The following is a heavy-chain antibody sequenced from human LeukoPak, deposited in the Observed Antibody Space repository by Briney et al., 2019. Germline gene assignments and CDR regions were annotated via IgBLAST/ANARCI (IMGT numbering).Heavy chain of an antibody. CDR3: ARVRGYCSSNSCYTKPFFDY. J-gene: IGHJ4*02. CDR2: ISGYNGDT. CDR1: EYTFTSYG. Sequence: ASVKVSCKASEYTFTSYGITWVRQAPGQGLELMGWISGYNGDTNYVQKLQGRVTMTTDTSTNTAYMELRSLRSDDTAVYYCARVRGYCSSNSCYTKPFFDYWGQGTLVTVSS. D-gene: IGHD2-2*02. V-gene: IGHV1-18*01.